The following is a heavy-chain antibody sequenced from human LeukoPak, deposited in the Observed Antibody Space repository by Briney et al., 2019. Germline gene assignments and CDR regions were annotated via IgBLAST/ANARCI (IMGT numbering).Heavy chain of an antibody. CDR3: ARVYQDDYGDYEVPYYYYMDV. CDR1: GGTFSSYA. J-gene: IGHJ6*03. V-gene: IGHV1-69*05. Sequence: SVKVSCKASGGTFSSYAISWVRQAPGQGLEWMGGIIPIFGTANYAQKFQGRVTITTDESTSTAYMELSSLRSEDTAVYYCARVYQDDYGDYEVPYYYYMDVWGKGTTVTVSS. CDR2: IIPIFGTA. D-gene: IGHD4-17*01.